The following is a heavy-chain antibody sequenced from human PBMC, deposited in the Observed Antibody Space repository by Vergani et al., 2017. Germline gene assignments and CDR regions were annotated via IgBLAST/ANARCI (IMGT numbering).Heavy chain of an antibody. CDR3: ARICGGSAPYLHY. J-gene: IGHJ1*01. V-gene: IGHV3-7*01. CDR2: IKRDGTET. Sequence: EVHLEESGGGLVQPGGSLRLSCAASGFTFGDYYMAWIRLAPGKGLDWVASIKRDGTETFYVDSVKGRFTISRDNAKTTLYLQMNSLRDEDRGVYYCARICGGSAPYLHYWGQGTLVTVAS. D-gene: IGHD2-21*01. CDR1: GFTFGDYY.